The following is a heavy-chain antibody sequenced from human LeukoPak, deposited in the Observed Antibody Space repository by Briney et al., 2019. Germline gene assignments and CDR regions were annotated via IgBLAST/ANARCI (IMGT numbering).Heavy chain of an antibody. V-gene: IGHV3-23*01. CDR3: AKKTSVFVEWLGTPYWYFDL. D-gene: IGHD5-12*01. CDR2: ISGSGGST. J-gene: IGHJ2*01. Sequence: PGGSLRLSCAASGFTFSSYAMSWVRQAPGKGLEWVSAISGSGGSTYYADYVKGRFTISRDNSKNTLYLQMNSRRAEDTAVYYCAKKTSVFVEWLGTPYWYFDLWGRGTLVTVSS. CDR1: GFTFSSYA.